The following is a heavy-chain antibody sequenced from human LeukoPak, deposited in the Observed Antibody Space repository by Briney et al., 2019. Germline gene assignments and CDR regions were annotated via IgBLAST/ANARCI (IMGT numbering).Heavy chain of an antibody. CDR3: ARLLYGDYDAFDI. J-gene: IGHJ3*02. CDR1: GYTFTSYY. CDR2: ISAYNGNT. D-gene: IGHD4-17*01. V-gene: IGHV1-18*04. Sequence: GAAVKVSCKAAGYTFTSYYMHWGRQAPGQGLEWVGWISAYNGNTNYAQKLQGRVTMTTDTSTSTAYMELRSLRSDDTAVYYCARLLYGDYDAFDIWGQGTTVTVSS.